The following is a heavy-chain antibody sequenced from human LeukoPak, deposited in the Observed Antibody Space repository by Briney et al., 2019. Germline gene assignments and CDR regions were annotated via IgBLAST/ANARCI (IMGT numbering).Heavy chain of an antibody. CDR3: ARGNTLTGYSRY. CDR1: GFTFSSYA. D-gene: IGHD3-9*01. CDR2: ISSNGGST. V-gene: IGHV3-64*01. Sequence: GGSLRLSCAASGFTFSSYAMHWVRQPPGKGLEYVSGISSNGGSTYYANSVKGRFSISRDNSKNTVYLQMGSLRAEDMAVYYCARGNTLTGYSRYWGQGTLVTVSS. J-gene: IGHJ4*02.